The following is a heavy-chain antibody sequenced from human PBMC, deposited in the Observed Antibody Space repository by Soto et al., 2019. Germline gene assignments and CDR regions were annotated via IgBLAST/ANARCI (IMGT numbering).Heavy chain of an antibody. D-gene: IGHD1-1*01. Sequence: EVQLVESGGGLVKPGGSLRLSCAASGFTFSSYSMSWVRQAPGKGLEWVSSISGTSTYIYYADSVRGRFTISRDNAKNSLYLKMNSLRAEDTAVYYCARGAPTGTLEYFDYWGQGTLVTISS. CDR3: ARGAPTGTLEYFDY. CDR2: ISGTSTYI. CDR1: GFTFSSYS. V-gene: IGHV3-21*01. J-gene: IGHJ4*02.